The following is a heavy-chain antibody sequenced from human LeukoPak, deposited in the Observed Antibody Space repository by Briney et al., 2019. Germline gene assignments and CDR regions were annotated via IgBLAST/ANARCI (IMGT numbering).Heavy chain of an antibody. D-gene: IGHD5-18*01. V-gene: IGHV4-59*01. CDR2: IYYSGST. Sequence: PSETLSLTCTVSGGSISSYYWSWIRQPPGKGLEWIGYIYYSGSTNYNPFLKSRVTISVDTSKNQFSLKLSSVTAADTAVYYCARSGYSYGYKDYWGQGTLVTVSS. J-gene: IGHJ4*02. CDR3: ARSGYSYGYKDY. CDR1: GGSISSYY.